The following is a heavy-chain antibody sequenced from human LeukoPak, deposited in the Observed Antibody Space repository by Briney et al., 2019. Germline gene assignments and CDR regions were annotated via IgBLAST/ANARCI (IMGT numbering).Heavy chain of an antibody. J-gene: IGHJ4*02. Sequence: PGGSLRLSCAASGFRVSNDYMTWVRQAPGKGLEWVSFIFAGGSAYYADSVKGRFTISRDRSKNTLSLQMNSLRAEDTAVYYCARDLDYWGQGTLVTVSS. V-gene: IGHV3-66*01. CDR1: GFRVSNDY. CDR3: ARDLDY. CDR2: IFAGGSA.